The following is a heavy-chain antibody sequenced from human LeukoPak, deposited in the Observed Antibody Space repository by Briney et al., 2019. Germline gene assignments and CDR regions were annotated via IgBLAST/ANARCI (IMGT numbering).Heavy chain of an antibody. CDR3: AKGYYDYVWGSYYFDY. CDR1: GFTFSSYD. D-gene: IGHD3-16*01. V-gene: IGHV3-23*01. Sequence: GGSLRPSCAASGFTFSSYDMSWVRQARGKGLEWVSAISGSGGSTYYASSVKVPFTISSDNSSDTLYLQTNSLRAEDTAVYYCAKGYYDYVWGSYYFDYWGQGTLVTVSS. J-gene: IGHJ4*02. CDR2: ISGSGGST.